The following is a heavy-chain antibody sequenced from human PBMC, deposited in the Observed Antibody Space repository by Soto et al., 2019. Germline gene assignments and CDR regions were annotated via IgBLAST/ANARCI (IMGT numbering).Heavy chain of an antibody. V-gene: IGHV1-8*01. CDR3: ARGPNYGDYFDY. CDR1: GYTFTSYD. CDR2: MNPNSGNT. Sequence: ASVKVSCKASGYTFTSYDINWVRQATGQGLEWMGWMNPNSGNTGYAQKFQGRVTMTRNTSISTAYMELSSLRSEDTAVYYCARGPNYGDYFDYWGQGTLVTVSS. J-gene: IGHJ4*02. D-gene: IGHD4-17*01.